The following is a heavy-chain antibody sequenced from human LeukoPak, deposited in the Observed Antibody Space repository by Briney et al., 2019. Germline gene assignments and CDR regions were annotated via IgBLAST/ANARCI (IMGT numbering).Heavy chain of an antibody. D-gene: IGHD1-7*01. CDR3: ARAHNWKYGSFDF. CDR2: ISSSSSYI. V-gene: IGHV3-21*01. Sequence: KTGGSLRLSCAASGFTFSSYSMNWVRQAPGKGLEWVSCISSSSSYIYYADSVKGRFTISRDNAKNSLYLQMSSLRAEDTAVYYCARAHNWKYGSFDFWGQGTLVTVSS. J-gene: IGHJ4*02. CDR1: GFTFSSYS.